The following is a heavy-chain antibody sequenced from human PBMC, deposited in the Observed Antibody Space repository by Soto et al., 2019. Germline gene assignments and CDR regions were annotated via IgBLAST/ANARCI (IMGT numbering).Heavy chain of an antibody. CDR2: IYYTGNT. Sequence: QVQLQESGQGLVKPSQTLSLTCTVSGASISGGDYYWTWIRQPPGKGLEWIGSIYYTGNTYSNPSLESRLSISVDPSNNQFALRLTSVTAPDTAIYYCARATYDSSTYYLDYWGQGTLVTVSS. CDR3: ARATYDSSTYYLDY. CDR1: GASISGGDYY. V-gene: IGHV4-30-4*01. D-gene: IGHD3-22*01. J-gene: IGHJ4*02.